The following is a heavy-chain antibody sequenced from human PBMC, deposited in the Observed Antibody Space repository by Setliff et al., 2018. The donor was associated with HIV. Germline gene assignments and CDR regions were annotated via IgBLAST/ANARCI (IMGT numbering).Heavy chain of an antibody. J-gene: IGHJ6*03. V-gene: IGHV4-59*01. CDR3: ARTLSTMVKTDGYYDYYYMDV. CDR2: FYYGGST. CDR1: GDSIGTYY. D-gene: IGHD3-10*01. Sequence: PSETLSLTCSVSGDSIGTYYWNWIRQTPGKRLEWIGFFYYGGSTDYNPALKNRVAISVDTSRNRVSLKMPSVTAADTAVYYCARTLSTMVKTDGYYDYYYMDVWGKGTTVTVSS.